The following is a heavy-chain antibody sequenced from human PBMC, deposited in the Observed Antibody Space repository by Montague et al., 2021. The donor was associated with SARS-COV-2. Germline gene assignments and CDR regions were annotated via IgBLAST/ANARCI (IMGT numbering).Heavy chain of an antibody. CDR3: ARAQNTCFIANCVNYFDV. CDR1: GGSISAYY. CDR2: VHYNGST. J-gene: IGHJ4*02. V-gene: IGHV4-59*01. Sequence: SETLSLTCEVSGGSISAYYWTSIVQSPGKTLEWIGYVHYNGSTKYNPSLQTRVFLSRDTPKNHFSLHLSSVTAADTAIYFCARAQNTCFIANCVNYFDVWGLGALVTVSS. D-gene: IGHD1-1*01.